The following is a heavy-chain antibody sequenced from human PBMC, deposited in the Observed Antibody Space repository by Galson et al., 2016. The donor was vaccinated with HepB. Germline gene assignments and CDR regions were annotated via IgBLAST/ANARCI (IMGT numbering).Heavy chain of an antibody. D-gene: IGHD3-22*01. V-gene: IGHV3-9*01. J-gene: IGHJ1*01. CDR2: ISWNSGSI. CDR1: GFTFDDYA. CDR3: ANGRGYYDISGYYFQH. Sequence: SLRLSCAASGFTFDDYAMHWVRQAPGKGLEWVSGISWNSGSIGYADSVKGRFTISRDNAKNSLYLQMNSLRARDTALYYCANGRGYYDISGYYFQHWGQGTLVTVSS.